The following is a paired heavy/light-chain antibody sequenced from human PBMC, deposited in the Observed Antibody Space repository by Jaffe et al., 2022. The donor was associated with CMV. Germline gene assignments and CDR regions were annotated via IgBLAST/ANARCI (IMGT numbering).Light chain of an antibody. V-gene: IGKV1-8*01. J-gene: IGKJ4*01. CDR2: AAS. Sequence: AIRITQSPSSLSASTGDRVTITCRASQGISSYLAWYQQKPGKAPKLLIYAASTLQSGVPSRFSGSGSGTDFTLTISCLQSEDFATYYCQQYYSYPSLTFGGGTKVEIK. CDR1: QGISSY. CDR3: QQYYSYPSLT.
Heavy chain of an antibody. D-gene: IGHD3-9*01. CDR2: ISSSSSYI. V-gene: IGHV3-21*01. Sequence: EVQLVESGGGLVKPGGSLRLSCAASGFTFSSYSMNWVRQAPGKGLEWVSSISSSSSYIYYADSVKGRFTISRDNAKNSLYLQMNSLRAEDTAVYYCARSALTGSESVGNWFDPWGQGTLVTVSS. CDR3: ARSALTGSESVGNWFDP. J-gene: IGHJ5*02. CDR1: GFTFSSYS.